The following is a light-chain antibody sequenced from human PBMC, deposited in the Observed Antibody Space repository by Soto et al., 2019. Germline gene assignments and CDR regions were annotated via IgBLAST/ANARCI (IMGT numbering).Light chain of an antibody. Sequence: EIVLTQSPATLSLSPGERATLSCRASQSVSSYLAWYQQKPGQAPRLLIYDASNRATGIPARFSGSGSGTDFTLTISSLEPEDFAVYYCHQRSNWPVTFGGGTKV. CDR2: DAS. CDR1: QSVSSY. V-gene: IGKV3-11*01. J-gene: IGKJ4*01. CDR3: HQRSNWPVT.